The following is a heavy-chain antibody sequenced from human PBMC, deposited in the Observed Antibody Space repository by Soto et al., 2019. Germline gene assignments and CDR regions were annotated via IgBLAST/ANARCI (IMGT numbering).Heavy chain of an antibody. J-gene: IGHJ4*02. D-gene: IGHD3-10*01. V-gene: IGHV1-69*13. Sequence: SVKVSCKASGGTFSSYAISWVRQAPGQGLEWMGGIIPIFGTANYAQKFQGRVTITADESTSTAYMELSSLRSEDTAVYYGASGGPQVRGVSFYWGQGTLVTVSS. CDR2: IIPIFGTA. CDR1: GGTFSSYA. CDR3: ASGGPQVRGVSFY.